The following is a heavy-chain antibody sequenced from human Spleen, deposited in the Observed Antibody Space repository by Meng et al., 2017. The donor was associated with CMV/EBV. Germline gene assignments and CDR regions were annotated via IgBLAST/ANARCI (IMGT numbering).Heavy chain of an antibody. D-gene: IGHD2-2*01. CDR2: INHSGST. CDR3: ARGALGYCSSTSCRDAFDF. Sequence: ESLKISCAASGFTFSSYWMSWVRQAPGKGLEWIGEINHSGSTNYNPSLKSRVTISVDTSKNQFSLKLSSVTAADTAVYYCARGALGYCSSTSCRDAFDFWGQGTMVTVSS. J-gene: IGHJ3*01. V-gene: IGHV4-34*01. CDR1: GFTFSSYW.